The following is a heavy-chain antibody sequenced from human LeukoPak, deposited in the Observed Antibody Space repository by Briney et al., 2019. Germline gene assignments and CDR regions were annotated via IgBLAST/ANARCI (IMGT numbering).Heavy chain of an antibody. V-gene: IGHV3-23*01. CDR2: ISGSGGST. CDR3: TTDTLIAVAADY. J-gene: IGHJ4*02. CDR1: GFTFSSYA. D-gene: IGHD6-19*01. Sequence: GGSLRLSCAASGFTFSSYAMSWVRQAPGKGLEWVSAISGSGGSTYYADSVKGRFTISRDNSKNTLYLQMNSLKTEDTAVYYCTTDTLIAVAADYWGQGTLVTVSS.